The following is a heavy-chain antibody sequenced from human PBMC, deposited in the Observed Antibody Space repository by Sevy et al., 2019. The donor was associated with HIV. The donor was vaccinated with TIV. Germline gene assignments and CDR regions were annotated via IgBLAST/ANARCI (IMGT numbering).Heavy chain of an antibody. D-gene: IGHD2-15*01. CDR1: GGSISSYY. CDR3: ARGPAQSCSGGSCYSYYYYYYMDV. V-gene: IGHV4-59*01. Sequence: SETLSLTCTVSGGSISSYYWSWIRQPPGKGLEWIGYIYYSGSTNYNPSLKSRVTISVDTSKNQFSLKLGSVTAADTAVYYCARGPAQSCSGGSCYSYYYYYYMDVWGKGTTVTVSS. CDR2: IYYSGST. J-gene: IGHJ6*03.